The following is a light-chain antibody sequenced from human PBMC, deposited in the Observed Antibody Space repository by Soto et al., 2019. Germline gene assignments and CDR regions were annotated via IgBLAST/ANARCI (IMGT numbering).Light chain of an antibody. CDR2: KAS. CDR1: QSISRV. Sequence: DSPITPSPSTLSASVGDRVTITCRASQSISRVLAWYQQKPGKAPKLLIYKASSLESGVPSRFSGSGSGTEFTLTISSLQPDDFATYYCQQYNSYTWTFGQGTKVDIK. J-gene: IGKJ1*01. CDR3: QQYNSYTWT. V-gene: IGKV1-5*03.